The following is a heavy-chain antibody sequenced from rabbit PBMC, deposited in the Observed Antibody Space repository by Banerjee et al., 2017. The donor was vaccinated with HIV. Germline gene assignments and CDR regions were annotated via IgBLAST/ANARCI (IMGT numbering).Heavy chain of an antibody. D-gene: IGHD1-1*01. Sequence: QSLEESGGDLVKPGASLTLTCTASGFSFSSSYYMCWVRQAPGKGLEWIACISASSSGSAYYASWAKGRFTISKTSSTTVTLQMTSLTAADTATYFCARGVYTDDYFDLWGPGTLVTVS. CDR3: ARGVYTDDYFDL. V-gene: IGHV1S40*01. J-gene: IGHJ4*01. CDR1: GFSFSSSYY. CDR2: ISASSSGSA.